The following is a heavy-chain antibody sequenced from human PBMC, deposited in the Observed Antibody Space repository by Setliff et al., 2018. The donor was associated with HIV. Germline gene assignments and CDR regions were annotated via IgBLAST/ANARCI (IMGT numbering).Heavy chain of an antibody. CDR1: GGSFSNYY. D-gene: IGHD6-6*01. CDR2: INHRGST. J-gene: IGHJ4*02. CDR3: GRAQIAARRPFDY. V-gene: IGHV4-34*01. Sequence: KPSETLSLTCAVYGGSFSNYYWSWIRQSPGKGLEWIGEINHRGSTNYSPSLKIRALISADTSKNQFSLRLTSVTAADTAIYYCGRAQIAARRPFDYWGLGTLVTVSS.